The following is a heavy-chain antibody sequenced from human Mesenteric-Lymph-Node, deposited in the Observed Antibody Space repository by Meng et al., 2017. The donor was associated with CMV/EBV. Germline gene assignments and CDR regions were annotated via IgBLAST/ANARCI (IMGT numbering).Heavy chain of an antibody. CDR1: GGTFSSSA. CDR2: IIPIFGTT. D-gene: IGHD6-13*01. J-gene: IGHJ4*02. Sequence: CKASGGTFSSSAISWVRQAPGQGLECMGGIIPIFGTTNYAQKFQGRVTITTDESTSTVFMELSSLRSEDSAVYYCATSPYSSSWYYDHWGQGTLVTVSS. CDR3: ATSPYSSSWYYDH. V-gene: IGHV1-69*05.